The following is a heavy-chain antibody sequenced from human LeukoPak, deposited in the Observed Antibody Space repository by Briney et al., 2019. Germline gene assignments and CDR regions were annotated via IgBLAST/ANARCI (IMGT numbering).Heavy chain of an antibody. CDR1: GYTFTSYY. CDR3: ARGPIVGATIGGAFDI. V-gene: IGHV1-46*01. D-gene: IGHD1-26*01. J-gene: IGHJ3*02. Sequence: ASVKVSCKASGYTFTSYYMHWVRQAPGQGLEWMGIINPSGGSASYAQKFQGRVTITTDESTSTAYMELSSLRSEDTAVYYCARGPIVGATIGGAFDIWGQGTMVTVSS. CDR2: INPSGGSA.